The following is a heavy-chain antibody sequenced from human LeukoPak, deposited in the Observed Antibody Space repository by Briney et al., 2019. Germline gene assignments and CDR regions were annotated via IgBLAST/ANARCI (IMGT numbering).Heavy chain of an antibody. Sequence: SVKVSCKASGGTFSNYAISWVRQAPGQGLEWMGRIIPILGIANYAQKFQGRVTITADKSTSTAYMELSSLRSDDTAVYYCARAGYCSSTSCPTYYYYYGMDVWGQGTTVTVSS. J-gene: IGHJ6*02. CDR3: ARAGYCSSTSCPTYYYYYGMDV. CDR2: IIPILGIA. D-gene: IGHD2-2*01. V-gene: IGHV1-69*04. CDR1: GGTFSNYA.